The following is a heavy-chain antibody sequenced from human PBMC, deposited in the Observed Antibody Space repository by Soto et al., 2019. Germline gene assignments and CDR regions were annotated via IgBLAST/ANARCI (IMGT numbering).Heavy chain of an antibody. CDR3: ATSYDSGFDP. V-gene: IGHV1-18*04. J-gene: IGHJ5*02. CDR2: ISPKSANT. CDR1: GYSFSKYD. D-gene: IGHD5-12*01. Sequence: QIRLVQSGAELKKPGASVKVSCEASGYSFSKYDISWLRQAPGQGPEWMGRISPKSANTNYAQKFQGRVTMTADTSTSTAYMELRGLRSDDTAVYYCATSYDSGFDPWGQGTLVTVSS.